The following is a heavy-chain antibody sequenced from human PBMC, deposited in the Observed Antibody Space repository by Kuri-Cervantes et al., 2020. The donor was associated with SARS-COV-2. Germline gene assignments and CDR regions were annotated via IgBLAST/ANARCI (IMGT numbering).Heavy chain of an antibody. D-gene: IGHD5-24*01. Sequence: GESLKISCAASGFTFSDYYMSWVRQAPGKGLEWVSYISSSSSYTNYADSVKGRFTISRDNAKNSLYLQMNSLRAEDTAVYYGARAGRWLQSTPFDYWGQGTLVTVSS. J-gene: IGHJ4*02. CDR1: GFTFSDYY. CDR2: ISSSSSYT. V-gene: IGHV3-11*06. CDR3: ARAGRWLQSTPFDY.